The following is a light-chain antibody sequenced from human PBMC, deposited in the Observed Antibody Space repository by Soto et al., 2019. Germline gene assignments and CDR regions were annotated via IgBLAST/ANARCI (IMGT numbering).Light chain of an antibody. CDR3: QQSSNWPPEIT. CDR2: HTS. V-gene: IGKV3-11*01. J-gene: IGKJ5*01. CDR1: QSVGGS. Sequence: EIVLTQSPATLSLSPGERATLSCRASQSVGGSLAWYQQRPGQAPRLLVYHTSNRATGIPDRFSGSGSGTDFTLTISSLLPEDFAVYYCQQSSNWPPEITFGQGTRLEIK.